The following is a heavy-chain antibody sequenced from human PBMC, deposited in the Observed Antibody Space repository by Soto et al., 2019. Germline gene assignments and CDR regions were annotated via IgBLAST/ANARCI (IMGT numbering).Heavy chain of an antibody. Sequence: LRLSCAASGFSFSSYWMSWVRQSPGKGLEWVANIKQDGSEKYYVDSVKGRFTISRDNAKNSLYLQMNSLRAEDTAVYYCARSLGYCSSTSCPTGTWFDPWGQGTLVTVSS. J-gene: IGHJ5*02. CDR1: GFSFSSYW. D-gene: IGHD2-2*01. CDR2: IKQDGSEK. V-gene: IGHV3-7*03. CDR3: ARSLGYCSSTSCPTGTWFDP.